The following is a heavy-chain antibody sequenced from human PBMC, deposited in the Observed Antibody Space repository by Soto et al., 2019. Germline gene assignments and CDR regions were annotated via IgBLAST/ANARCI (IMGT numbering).Heavy chain of an antibody. J-gene: IGHJ4*02. CDR2: ISAYNGDT. Sequence: ASVKFYCKTSGYTFTNYGITWVRQAPGQGLKWMGWISAYNGDTNYAQKFQGRVIMTTDTSTTTAYMELRSLRSDDTAVYYCARGPAGGLRGGVSYWGQGTPVTVSS. V-gene: IGHV1-18*04. D-gene: IGHD2-15*01. CDR3: ARGPAGGLRGGVSY. CDR1: GYTFTNYG.